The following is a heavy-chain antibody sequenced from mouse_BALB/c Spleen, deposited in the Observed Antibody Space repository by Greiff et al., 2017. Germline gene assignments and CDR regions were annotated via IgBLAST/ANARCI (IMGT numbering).Heavy chain of an antibody. J-gene: IGHJ2*01. CDR3: ARDKDGYDY. CDR1: GFTFSSYG. CDR2: INSNGGST. V-gene: IGHV5-6-3*01. Sequence: VQLKESGGGLVQPGGSLKLSCAASGFTFSSYGMSWVRQTPDKRLELVATINSNGGSTYYPDSVKGRFTISRDNAKNTLYLQMSSLKSEDTAMYYCARDKDGYDYWGQGTTLTVSS. D-gene: IGHD2-3*01.